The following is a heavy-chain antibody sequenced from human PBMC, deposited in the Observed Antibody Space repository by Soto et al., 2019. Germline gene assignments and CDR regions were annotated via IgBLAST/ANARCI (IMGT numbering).Heavy chain of an antibody. CDR2: IIPIFGTA. J-gene: IGHJ6*02. CDR3: AREGGHCSGGSCYSRYYYGMDV. CDR1: GGTFSSYA. D-gene: IGHD2-15*01. Sequence: QVQLVQSGAEVKKPGSSVKVSCKASGGTFSSYAISWVRQAPGQGLEWMGGIIPIFGTANYAQKFQGRVTITADESTSTAYMELSSLRSEDTAVYYCAREGGHCSGGSCYSRYYYGMDVGGQGTTVTVSS. V-gene: IGHV1-69*12.